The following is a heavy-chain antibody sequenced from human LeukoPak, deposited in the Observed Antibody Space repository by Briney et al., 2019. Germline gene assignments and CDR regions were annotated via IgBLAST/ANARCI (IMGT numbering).Heavy chain of an antibody. CDR3: TRDRYYFGSGSYPWYFDL. D-gene: IGHD3-10*01. Sequence: GGSLRLSCAASGFTFSSYWMSWVRQAPGKGLEWVANIKQDGSEKYYLDSVKGRFTISRDNAKNSLYLQMNSLRAEDTAVYYCTRDRYYFGSGSYPWYFDLWGRGTLVTVSS. CDR2: IKQDGSEK. J-gene: IGHJ2*01. CDR1: GFTFSSYW. V-gene: IGHV3-7*01.